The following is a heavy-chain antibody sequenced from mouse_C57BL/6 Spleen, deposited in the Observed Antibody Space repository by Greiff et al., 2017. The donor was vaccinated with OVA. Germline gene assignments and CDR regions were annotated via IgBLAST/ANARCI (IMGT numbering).Heavy chain of an antibody. D-gene: IGHD3-2*02. CDR3: ARGTAQAPFAY. CDR2: IYPSDSET. J-gene: IGHJ3*01. Sequence: VQLQQPGAELVRPGSSVKLSCKASGYTFTSYWMDWVKQRPGQGLEWIGNIYPSDSETHYNQKFKDKATLTVDKSSSTAYMQLSSLTSEDSAVYYCARGTAQAPFAYWGQGTLVTVSA. V-gene: IGHV1-61*01. CDR1: GYTFTSYW.